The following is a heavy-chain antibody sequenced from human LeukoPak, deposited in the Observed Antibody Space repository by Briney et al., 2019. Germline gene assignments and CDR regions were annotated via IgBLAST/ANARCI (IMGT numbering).Heavy chain of an antibody. V-gene: IGHV1-2*02. J-gene: IGHJ4*02. CDR2: INPNSGGT. Sequence: GASVKVSCKASGYTFTSYTMNWVRQAPGQGLEWVGWINPNSGGTNYAQKFQGRVTMTRDTAISTAYMELSRLRSDDTAVYYCARAVEGRIAAAGTGYWGQGTLVTVSS. D-gene: IGHD6-13*01. CDR1: GYTFTSYT. CDR3: ARAVEGRIAAAGTGY.